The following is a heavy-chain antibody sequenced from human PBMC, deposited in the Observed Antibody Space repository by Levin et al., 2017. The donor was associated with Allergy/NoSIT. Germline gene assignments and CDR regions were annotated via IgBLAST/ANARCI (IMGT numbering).Heavy chain of an antibody. CDR1: GFTFSSYA. J-gene: IGHJ6*02. D-gene: IGHD3-3*01. Sequence: GESLKISCAASGFTFSSYAMHWVRQAPGKGLEWVAVISYDGSNKYYADSVKGRFTISRDNSKNTLYLQMNSLRAEDTAVYYCARGRVYDVWSGYLGDVWGQGTTVTVSS. V-gene: IGHV3-30-3*01. CDR2: ISYDGSNK. CDR3: ARGRVYDVWSGYLGDV.